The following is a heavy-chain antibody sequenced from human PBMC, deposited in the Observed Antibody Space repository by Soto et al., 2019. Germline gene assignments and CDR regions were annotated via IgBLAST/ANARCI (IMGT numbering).Heavy chain of an antibody. Sequence: ASVKVSCKASGYTFTSYFIHWVRQAPGQGLEWMGVFDPSGVATNSEQKFQGRLTVTRDTSTSTVYMDLTSLGSDDTALYYCAGVYSGAFDXWGQGTLVTVSX. CDR2: FDPSGVAT. CDR3: AGVYSGAFDX. J-gene: IGHJ4*03. D-gene: IGHD5-18*01. V-gene: IGHV1-46*01. CDR1: GYTFTSYF.